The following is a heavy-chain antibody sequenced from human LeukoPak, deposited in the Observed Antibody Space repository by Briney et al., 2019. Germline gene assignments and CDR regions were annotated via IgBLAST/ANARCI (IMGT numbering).Heavy chain of an antibody. CDR2: ISSSSSTI. V-gene: IGHV3-48*01. J-gene: IGHJ4*02. Sequence: GVSLRLSCAASGFTFCSFSMKWVPQAPGKGREWGSYISSSSSTIYYTHPVRGRFTISRDNAKNSLYLQMNSLRAEDTAVYYCARRGTAKDFDYWGQGTLVTVSS. CDR1: GFTFCSFS. CDR3: ARRGTAKDFDY. D-gene: IGHD3-16*01.